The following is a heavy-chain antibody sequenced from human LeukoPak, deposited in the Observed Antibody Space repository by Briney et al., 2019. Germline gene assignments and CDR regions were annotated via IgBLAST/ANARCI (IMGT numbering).Heavy chain of an antibody. Sequence: ASVKVSCKASGYTFTSYYMHWVRQAPGQGLEWMGIINPSGGSTSYAQKFQGRVTMTRDMSTSTVYMELSSLRSEDTAVYYCARAAPGITGTTVFSWFDPWGQGTLGTVSS. CDR3: ARAAPGITGTTVFSWFDP. V-gene: IGHV1-46*01. CDR1: GYTFTSYY. CDR2: INPSGGST. D-gene: IGHD1-7*01. J-gene: IGHJ5*02.